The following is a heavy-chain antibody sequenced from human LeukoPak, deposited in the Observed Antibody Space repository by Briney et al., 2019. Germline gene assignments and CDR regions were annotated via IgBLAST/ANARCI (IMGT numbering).Heavy chain of an antibody. V-gene: IGHV3-64D*06. CDR1: GFTFSSYA. Sequence: PGRSLRLSCSATGFTFSSYAMHWFRQAPGKGLEYFSAISSNGGSTYYADSVKGRFTISRDNSKNTLYLQMSRLRAEDTAVYYCVKGLYGSGSPTDYWGQGTLVTVSS. J-gene: IGHJ4*02. CDR2: ISSNGGST. CDR3: VKGLYGSGSPTDY. D-gene: IGHD3-10*01.